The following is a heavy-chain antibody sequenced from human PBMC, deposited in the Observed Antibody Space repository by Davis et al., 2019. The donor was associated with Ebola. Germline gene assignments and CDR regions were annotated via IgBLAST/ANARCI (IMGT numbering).Heavy chain of an antibody. D-gene: IGHD2-21*02. V-gene: IGHV4-39*07. J-gene: IGHJ3*02. Sequence: MPSETLSLTCTVSGGSISSSSYYWGWIRQPPGKGLEWIGSMYHNGDTFHNPSLKSRVTISVDRSKNQFSLKLSSVTAADTAVYYCARGVTIWGQGTMVTVSS. CDR2: MYHNGDT. CDR3: ARGVTI. CDR1: GGSISSSSYY.